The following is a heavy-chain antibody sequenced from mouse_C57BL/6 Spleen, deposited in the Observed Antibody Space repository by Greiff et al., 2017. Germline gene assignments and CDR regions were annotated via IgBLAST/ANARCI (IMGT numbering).Heavy chain of an antibody. CDR1: GYAFTNYL. CDR2: INPGSGGT. J-gene: IGHJ2*01. V-gene: IGHV1-54*01. Sequence: VQLKESGAELVRPGTSVKVSCKASGYAFTNYLIEWVKQRPGQGLEWIGVINPGSGGTNYNEKFKGKATLTADKSSSTAYMQLSSLTSEDSAVYFCARWKDYWGQGTTLTVSS. CDR3: ARWKDY.